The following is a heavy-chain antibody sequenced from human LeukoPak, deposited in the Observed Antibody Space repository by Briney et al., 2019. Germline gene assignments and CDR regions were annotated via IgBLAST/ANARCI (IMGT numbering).Heavy chain of an antibody. CDR1: GFTFSSYA. J-gene: IGHJ6*02. CDR2: ISGSGGST. V-gene: IGHV3-23*01. Sequence: PGGSLRLSCAASGFTFSSYAMSWVRQAPGKGLEWVSAISGSGGSTYYADSVKGRFTISRDNSKNTLYLQMNSLRAEDTAVYYCAKDLSSPDEKDYYYGMDVWGQGTTVTVSS. CDR3: AKDLSSPDEKDYYYGMDV.